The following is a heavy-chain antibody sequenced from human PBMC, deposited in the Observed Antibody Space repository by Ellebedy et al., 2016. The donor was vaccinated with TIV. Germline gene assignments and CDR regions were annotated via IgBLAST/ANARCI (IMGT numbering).Heavy chain of an antibody. D-gene: IGHD4-17*01. Sequence: GESLKISXAASGFTFSGHYMDWVRQAPGKGLEWVGRTRNKANRYSTEYAASVKGRFTISRDDSKNSLYLQMNSLKTEDTAVYYCSRGAVTAPPNIDHWGQGTLVTVSS. V-gene: IGHV3-72*01. CDR1: GFTFSGHY. CDR3: SRGAVTAPPNIDH. J-gene: IGHJ4*02. CDR2: TRNKANRYST.